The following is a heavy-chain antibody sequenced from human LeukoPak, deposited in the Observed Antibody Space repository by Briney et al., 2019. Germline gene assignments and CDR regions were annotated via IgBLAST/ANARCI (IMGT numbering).Heavy chain of an antibody. J-gene: IGHJ1*01. V-gene: IGHV4-61*02. CDR3: ARDLSWLPFQL. Sequence: PSQTLSLTCTVCGCSISSGSLDWSSVGQAAGRGLEWIGSIYTSGSTNYNPSLERRITISADTSKNQFSLKVNPVTAADSAVYYCARDLSWLPFQLWGQGTLVIVSS. CDR2: IYTSGST. D-gene: IGHD5-12*01. CDR1: GCSISSGSLD.